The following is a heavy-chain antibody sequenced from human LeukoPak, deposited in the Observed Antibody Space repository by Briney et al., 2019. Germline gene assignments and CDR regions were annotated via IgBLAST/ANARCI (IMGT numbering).Heavy chain of an antibody. Sequence: ASVKVSCKTSGFTFTSSGITWVRRAPGQGLEWMGWISGYNGDTNYALKFQGRISMTTDKSTSTAYMELRSLRSDDTALYYCARSSIIRGIVITRHHWGQGTLLTVSS. CDR2: ISGYNGDT. D-gene: IGHD3-10*01. CDR1: GFTFTSSG. J-gene: IGHJ5*02. CDR3: ARSSIIRGIVITRHH. V-gene: IGHV1-18*04.